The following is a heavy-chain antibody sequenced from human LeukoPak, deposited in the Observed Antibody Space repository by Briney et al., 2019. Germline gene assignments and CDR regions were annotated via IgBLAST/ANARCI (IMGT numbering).Heavy chain of an antibody. CDR1: GGPIHY. D-gene: IGHD3-3*01. CDR3: ARLIRSGSYPYFYYYMDV. J-gene: IGHJ6*03. Sequence: SETLSLTCSVSGGPIHYWSWIRQPPGRGLEWIAYVHYSGDTNYNPSLRSRLTISTDTSKNQFSLRLTSVTAADTAVYYCARLIRSGSYPYFYYYMDVWGKGTTVTVSS. V-gene: IGHV4-59*11. CDR2: VHYSGDT.